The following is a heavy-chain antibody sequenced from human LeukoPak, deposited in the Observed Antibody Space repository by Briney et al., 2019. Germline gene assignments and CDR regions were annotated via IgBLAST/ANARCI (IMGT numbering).Heavy chain of an antibody. D-gene: IGHD1-26*01. V-gene: IGHV3-48*04. J-gene: IGHJ5*02. CDR1: GFTFSNYG. CDR2: ISSSGSTI. Sequence: GGSLRLSCAASGFTFSNYGVHWVRQAPGKGLEWVSYISSSGSTIYYADSVKGRFTISRDNAKNSLYLQMNSLRAEDTAVYYCARDRVGADFYNWFDPWGQGTLVTVSS. CDR3: ARDRVGADFYNWFDP.